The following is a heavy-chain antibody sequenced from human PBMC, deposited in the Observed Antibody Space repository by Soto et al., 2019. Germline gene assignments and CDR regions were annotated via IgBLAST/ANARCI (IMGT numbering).Heavy chain of an antibody. Sequence: QVQLVQSGAEVKKPGSSVKVSCKASGGTFSSDSFSWVRQAPGQGLEWMGGIIPMLDTPIYAQKFQDRVTITADESTSTAYMQLSSLRSGDTAVHYCARSGGLDRDFNYWGQGSLVTVSS. CDR3: ARSGGLDRDFNY. J-gene: IGHJ4*02. CDR1: GGTFSSDS. V-gene: IGHV1-69*12. CDR2: IIPMLDTP. D-gene: IGHD2-15*01.